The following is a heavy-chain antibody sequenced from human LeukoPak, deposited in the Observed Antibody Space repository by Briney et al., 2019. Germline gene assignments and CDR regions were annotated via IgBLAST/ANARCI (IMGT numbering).Heavy chain of an antibody. J-gene: IGHJ4*02. CDR1: GGSISSGGYY. V-gene: IGHV4-61*08. CDR2: IYYSGST. Sequence: SQTLSLTCAVSGGSISSGGYYWSWIRQPPGKGLEWIGYIYYSGSTNYNPSLKSRVTISVDTSKNQFSLKLSSVTAADTAVYYCARQRRPGYSYGPFDYWGQGTLVTVSS. D-gene: IGHD5-18*01. CDR3: ARQRRPGYSYGPFDY.